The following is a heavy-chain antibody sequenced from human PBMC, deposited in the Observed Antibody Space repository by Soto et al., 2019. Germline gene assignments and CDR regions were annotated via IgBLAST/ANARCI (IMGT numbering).Heavy chain of an antibody. CDR1: GFTFSSLS. Sequence: EIQLVESGGGLVQRGGSLRLSCAASGFTFSSLSMNWVRQAPGRGLEWISYIGGGGRLISYADSVKGRFAISRDNAQNSLYLQMDSLRDEDTAVYYSARDLGWAFDCWGQGTLVTVSS. D-gene: IGHD6-19*01. V-gene: IGHV3-48*02. CDR3: ARDLGWAFDC. J-gene: IGHJ4*02. CDR2: IGGGGRLI.